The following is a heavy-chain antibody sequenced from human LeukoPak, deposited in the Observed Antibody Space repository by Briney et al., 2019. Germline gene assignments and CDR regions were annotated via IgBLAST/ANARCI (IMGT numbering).Heavy chain of an antibody. CDR3: ARPYHDGNWGAFDI. J-gene: IGHJ3*02. CDR2: IYYSGST. D-gene: IGHD3-3*01. V-gene: IGHV4-39*07. Sequence: KPSETLSLTCTVSGGSISSSSYYWGWIRQPPGKGLEWIGSIYYSGSTYYNPSLKSRVTISVDTSKNQFSLKLSSVTAADTAVYYCARPYHDGNWGAFDIWGQGTMVTVSS. CDR1: GGSISSSSYY.